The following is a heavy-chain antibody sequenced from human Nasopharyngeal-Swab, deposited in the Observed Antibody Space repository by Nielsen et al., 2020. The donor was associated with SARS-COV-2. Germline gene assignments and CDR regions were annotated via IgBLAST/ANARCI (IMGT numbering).Heavy chain of an antibody. V-gene: IGHV3-30-3*01. CDR3: ARDQYYYDSSGGEGYFDY. J-gene: IGHJ4*02. Sequence: WIRQPPGKGLEWVAVISYDGSNKYYADSVKGRFTISRDNSKNTLYLQMNSLRAEDTAVYYCARDQYYYDSSGGEGYFDYWGQGTLVTASS. CDR2: ISYDGSNK. D-gene: IGHD3-22*01.